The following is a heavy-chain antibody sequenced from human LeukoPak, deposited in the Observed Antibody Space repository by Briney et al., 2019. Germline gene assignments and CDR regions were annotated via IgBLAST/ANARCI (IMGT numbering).Heavy chain of an antibody. CDR3: ASTWEDSSGYPLDY. CDR2: INHSGST. V-gene: IGHV4-34*01. D-gene: IGHD3-22*01. CDR1: GGSISSYY. Sequence: PSETLSLTCTVSGGSISSYYWSWIRQPPGKGLEWIGEINHSGSTNYNPSLKSRVTISVDTSKNQFSLKLSSVTAADTAVYYCASTWEDSSGYPLDYWGQGTLVTVSS. J-gene: IGHJ4*02.